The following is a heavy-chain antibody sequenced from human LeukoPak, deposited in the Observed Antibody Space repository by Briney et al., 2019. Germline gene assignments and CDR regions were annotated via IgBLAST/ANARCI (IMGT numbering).Heavy chain of an antibody. CDR1: GGSFRGYY. Sequence: SETLSLTCAVYGGSFRGYYWSWIRQPPGKGLEWIGEINHSGSTNYNPSLKSRVTISVDTSKNQFSLKLSSVTAADTAVYYCARGRDSRRRYFDYWGQGTLVTVSS. CDR2: INHSGST. V-gene: IGHV4-34*01. J-gene: IGHJ4*02. D-gene: IGHD6-13*01. CDR3: ARGRDSRRRYFDY.